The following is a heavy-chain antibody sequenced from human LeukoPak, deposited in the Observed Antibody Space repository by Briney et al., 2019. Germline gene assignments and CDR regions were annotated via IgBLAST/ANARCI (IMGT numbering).Heavy chain of an antibody. Sequence: SETLSLTCAVYGGSFSGYYWSWIRQPPGKGLEWIGEINHSGSTNYNPSLKSRVTISVDTSKNQFSLRLSSVTAADTAVYYCARLATYGDFSDWGQGTLVTVSS. D-gene: IGHD4-17*01. J-gene: IGHJ4*02. CDR1: GGSFSGYY. V-gene: IGHV4-34*01. CDR3: ARLATYGDFSD. CDR2: INHSGST.